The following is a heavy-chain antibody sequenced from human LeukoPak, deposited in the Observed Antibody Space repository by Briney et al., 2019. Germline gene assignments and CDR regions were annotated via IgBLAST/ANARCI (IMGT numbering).Heavy chain of an antibody. CDR1: GGSISSYY. V-gene: IGHV4-59*08. D-gene: IGHD5-12*01. Sequence: PSETLSLTCTVSGGSISSYYWSWIRQPPGKGLEWIGYIYYSGSTNYNPSLKSRVTISVDASKNQFSLKLSSVTAADTAVYYCASSISGYDFDYWGQGTLVTVSS. CDR2: IYYSGST. J-gene: IGHJ4*02. CDR3: ASSISGYDFDY.